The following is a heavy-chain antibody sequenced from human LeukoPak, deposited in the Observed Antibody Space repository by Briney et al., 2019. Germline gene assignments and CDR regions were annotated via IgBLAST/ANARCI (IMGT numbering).Heavy chain of an antibody. J-gene: IGHJ4*02. CDR2: ISGSGGST. CDR1: GGSINSGVYY. Sequence: ETLSLTCSVSGGSINSGVYYWSWIRQHPGKGLEWVSAISGSGGSTYYADSVKGRFTISRDKSKNTLYLQMNSLRAEDTAIYYCAKEFFDLQQLVPCFDYWGQGTLVTVSS. D-gene: IGHD6-13*01. CDR3: AKEFFDLQQLVPCFDY. V-gene: IGHV3-23*01.